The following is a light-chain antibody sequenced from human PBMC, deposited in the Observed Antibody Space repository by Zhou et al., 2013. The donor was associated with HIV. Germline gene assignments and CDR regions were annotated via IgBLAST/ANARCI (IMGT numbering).Light chain of an antibody. V-gene: IGKV1-39*01. CDR3: QQSDSPPRN. CDR2: TAS. Sequence: DIQMTQSPSSLSASVGDSVTITCRASQSIYNYVNWYQQKPGKAPKVLIYTASTLQSGVPSRFSGSGSGTDFTLTISSLQPEDFATYYCQQSDSPPRNFGQGTRLEIK. CDR1: QSIYNY. J-gene: IGKJ2*02.